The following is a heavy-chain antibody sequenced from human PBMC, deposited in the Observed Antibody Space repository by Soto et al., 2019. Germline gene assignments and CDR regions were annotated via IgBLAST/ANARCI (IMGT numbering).Heavy chain of an antibody. Sequence: QVQLQESGPGLVKPSQTLSLTCTVSGGSISSGDYYWSWIRQPPGKGLEWIGYNYYSGSTYYNPSLKSRVTISVDTSKNQFSLKLSSVTAADTAVYSCARGRRYSSSWYYFDYWGQGTLVTVSS. CDR1: GGSISSGDYY. CDR2: NYYSGST. CDR3: ARGRRYSSSWYYFDY. D-gene: IGHD6-13*01. V-gene: IGHV4-30-4*01. J-gene: IGHJ4*02.